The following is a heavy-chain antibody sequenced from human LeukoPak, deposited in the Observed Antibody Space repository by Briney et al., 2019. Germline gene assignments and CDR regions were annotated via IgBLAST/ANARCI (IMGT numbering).Heavy chain of an antibody. J-gene: IGHJ4*02. D-gene: IGHD3-22*01. CDR3: TRAHYDSSGYHLN. CDR2: IRSKANSYAT. CDR1: GFTFSGSA. Sequence: PGGSLRLSCAASGFTFSGSAMHWFRQASGKGLEWVGRIRSKANSYATAYAASVRGRFTISRDDSKNTAYLQMNSLKTEDTAVYYCTRAHYDSSGYHLNWGQGTLVTVSS. V-gene: IGHV3-73*01.